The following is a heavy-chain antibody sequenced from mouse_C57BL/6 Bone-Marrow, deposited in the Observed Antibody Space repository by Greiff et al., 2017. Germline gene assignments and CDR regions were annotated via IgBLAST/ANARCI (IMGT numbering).Heavy chain of an antibody. Sequence: QVQLQQSGAELVRPGTSVKVSCKASGYAFTNYLIEWVKQRPGQGLEWIGVINPGSGGTNYNEKFKGKATLTADKSSSTAYMQLSSLTSEDSAVYFCARDYYGSSYWYFDVWGTGTTVTVSS. D-gene: IGHD1-1*01. CDR2: INPGSGGT. CDR3: ARDYYGSSYWYFDV. V-gene: IGHV1-54*01. CDR1: GYAFTNYL. J-gene: IGHJ1*03.